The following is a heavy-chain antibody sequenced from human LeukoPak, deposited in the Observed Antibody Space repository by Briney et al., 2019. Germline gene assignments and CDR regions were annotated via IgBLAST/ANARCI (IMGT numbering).Heavy chain of an antibody. D-gene: IGHD6-19*01. CDR3: ARAPSGWMRWGYFDY. CDR1: GGSISSYY. V-gene: IGHV4-59*01. CDR2: IYYSGST. J-gene: IGHJ4*02. Sequence: SETLSLTCTVSGGSISSYYWSWIRQPPGKGLEWIGYIYYSGSTNYNPSLKSRVTISVDTSKNQFPLKLSSVTAADTAVYYCARAPSGWMRWGYFDYWGQGTLVTVSS.